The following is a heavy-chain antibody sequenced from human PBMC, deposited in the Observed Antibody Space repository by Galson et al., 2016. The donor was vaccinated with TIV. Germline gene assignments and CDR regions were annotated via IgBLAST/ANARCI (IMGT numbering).Heavy chain of an antibody. V-gene: IGHV3-66*03. CDR3: ARERRHCGDNCYLSDYFGMDV. CDR2: FSNSDYT. CDR1: GFSVSDNY. D-gene: IGHD2-21*01. Sequence: SLRLSCAASGFSVSDNYIHWVRQAPGRGLEWVSIFSNSDYTNYADSVKGRFTISRDNSKNTVYLHMSRLRAEDTAVYYCARERRHCGDNCYLSDYFGMDVWGQGTTVTVSS. J-gene: IGHJ6*02.